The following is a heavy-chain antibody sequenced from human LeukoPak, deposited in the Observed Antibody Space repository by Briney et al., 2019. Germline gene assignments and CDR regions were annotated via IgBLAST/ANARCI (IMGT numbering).Heavy chain of an antibody. D-gene: IGHD2-2*01. V-gene: IGHV3-49*04. J-gene: IGHJ4*02. Sequence: TGGSLRLSCAASGFTFSSYSMMWVRQAPGKGLEWVSFIQSRTYGGTTQYAASVKGRFTISRDDSNSIAYLQMNSLKTEDTAVYYCTASDHLYCSSISCHFDYWGQGILVIVSS. CDR1: GFTFSSYS. CDR2: IQSRTYGGTT. CDR3: TASDHLYCSSISCHFDY.